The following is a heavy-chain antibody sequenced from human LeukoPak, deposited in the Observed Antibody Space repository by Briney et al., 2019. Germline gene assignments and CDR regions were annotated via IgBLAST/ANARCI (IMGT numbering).Heavy chain of an antibody. CDR3: AKFGDGYNPFDY. J-gene: IGHJ4*02. CDR2: ISGDGGST. CDR1: GFTFDDYA. D-gene: IGHD5-24*01. Sequence: GGSLRLSCAAAGFTFDDYAMHWVRQAPGKGLEWVSLISGDGGSTYYADSVKGRFTISRDNSKNSLYLQMNSLRTEDTALYYCAKFGDGYNPFDYWGQGTLVTVSS. V-gene: IGHV3-43*02.